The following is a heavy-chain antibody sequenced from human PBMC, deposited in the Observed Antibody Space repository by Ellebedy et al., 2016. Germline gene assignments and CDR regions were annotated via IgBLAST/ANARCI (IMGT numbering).Heavy chain of an antibody. J-gene: IGHJ4*02. CDR2: MYYDGNI. D-gene: IGHD1-26*01. CDR1: GGSISSRSYH. CDR3: ARRVGATPPDF. Sequence: SETLSLXXTVSGGSISSRSYHWGWIRQSPGKGLEWIGSMYYDGNIYYNPSLKSRVTISVDTSKNQFSLNLTSVTAADTAVYYCARRVGATPPDFWGQGTLVTVSS. V-gene: IGHV4-39*01.